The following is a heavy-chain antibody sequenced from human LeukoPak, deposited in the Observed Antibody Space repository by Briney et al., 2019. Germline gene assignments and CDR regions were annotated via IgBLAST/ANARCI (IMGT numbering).Heavy chain of an antibody. V-gene: IGHV4-59*01. CDR2: IYHSGGT. J-gene: IGHJ4*02. Sequence: SETLSLTCTVSGGSINDASWNWIRKPPGKGLDWIGYIYHSGGTNYNPSLKSRVTISLDTSKNQCSLKLSSVTAADTAVYYCARVGTYYRSLDSWGQGTLVTVSS. CDR1: GGSINDAS. D-gene: IGHD3-10*01. CDR3: ARVGTYYRSLDS.